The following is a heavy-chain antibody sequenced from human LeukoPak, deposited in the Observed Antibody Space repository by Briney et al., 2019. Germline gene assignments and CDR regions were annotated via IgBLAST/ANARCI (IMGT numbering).Heavy chain of an antibody. J-gene: IGHJ4*02. D-gene: IGHD6-19*01. CDR2: IYYSGST. V-gene: IGHV4-59*08. Sequence: PSETLSLTCTVSGGSISSYYWSWIRQPPGKGLEWIGYIYYSGSTNYNPSLKSRVTISVDTSKNQFSLKLSSVTAADTAVYYCARTLTGYSSGWYFFDYWGQGTLVTVSS. CDR3: ARTLTGYSSGWYFFDY. CDR1: GGSISSYY.